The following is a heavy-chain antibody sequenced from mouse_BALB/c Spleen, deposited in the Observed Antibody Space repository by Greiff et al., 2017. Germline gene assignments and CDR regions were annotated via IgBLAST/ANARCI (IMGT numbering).Heavy chain of an antibody. V-gene: IGHV3-6*02. J-gene: IGHJ2*01. Sequence: EVQLQESGPGLVKPSQSLSLTCSVTGYSITSGYYWNWIRQFPGNKLEWMGYISYDGSNNYNPSLKNRISITRDTSKNQFFLKLNSVTTEDTATYYCATGGITTGYFDYWGQGTTLTVS. CDR3: ATGGITTGYFDY. CDR2: ISYDGSN. D-gene: IGHD1-2*01. CDR1: GYSITSGYY.